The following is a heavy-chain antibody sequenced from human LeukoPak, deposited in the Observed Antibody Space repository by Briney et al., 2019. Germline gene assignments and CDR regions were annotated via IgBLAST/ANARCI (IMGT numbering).Heavy chain of an antibody. Sequence: ASVKVSCKASGYTFTSYDINWVRQATGQGLEWVGWMNPNSGNTGYAQKFQGRVTITRNTSISTAYMELSSLRSEDTAVYYCARGPHAVVTAMPFDYWGQGTLVTVSS. CDR1: GYTFTSYD. J-gene: IGHJ4*02. CDR2: MNPNSGNT. D-gene: IGHD2-21*02. CDR3: ARGPHAVVTAMPFDY. V-gene: IGHV1-8*03.